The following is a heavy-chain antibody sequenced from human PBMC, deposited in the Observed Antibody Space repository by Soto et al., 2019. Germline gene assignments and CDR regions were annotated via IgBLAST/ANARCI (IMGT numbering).Heavy chain of an antibody. CDR2: INSDGSST. J-gene: IGHJ6*02. CDR3: ARAISLGDYEFGQYYYGMDV. V-gene: IGHV3-74*01. Sequence: EVQLVESGGGLVQPGGSLRLSCAASGFTFSSYWMHWVRQAPGKGLVWVSRINSDGSSTSYADSVKGRFTISRDNAKNPLYLQMNSLRAEDTAVYYCARAISLGDYEFGQYYYGMDVWGQGTTVTVSS. D-gene: IGHD4-17*01. CDR1: GFTFSSYW.